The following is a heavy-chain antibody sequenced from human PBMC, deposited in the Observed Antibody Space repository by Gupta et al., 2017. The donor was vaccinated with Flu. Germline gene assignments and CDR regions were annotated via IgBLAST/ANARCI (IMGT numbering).Heavy chain of an antibody. CDR2: IDGSSNYI. CDR3: ARGSITARQGFDY. V-gene: IGHV3-21*01. D-gene: IGHD6-6*01. J-gene: IGHJ4*02. Sequence: SSDSMNWGRHAPGKGLEWVSSIDGSSNYIYYADSVRGRFTISRDNAKKSLYLQMNSLRAEDTAVYYCARGSITARQGFDYWGQGTLVTVSS. CDR1: SSDS.